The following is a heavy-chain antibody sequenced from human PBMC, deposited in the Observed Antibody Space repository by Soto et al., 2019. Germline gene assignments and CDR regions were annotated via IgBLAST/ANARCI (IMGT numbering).Heavy chain of an antibody. V-gene: IGHV3-30-3*01. J-gene: IGHJ4*02. CDR2: ISYDGSNK. D-gene: IGHD4-17*01. CDR1: GFTFSSYA. Sequence: VQLVESGGGVVQPGRSLRLSCAASGFTFSSYAMHWVRQAPGKGLEWVAVISYDGSNKYYADSVKGRFTISRDNSKNTLYLQMNSLRAEDTAVYYCARDLHDYGDYAPFDYWGQGTLVTVSS. CDR3: ARDLHDYGDYAPFDY.